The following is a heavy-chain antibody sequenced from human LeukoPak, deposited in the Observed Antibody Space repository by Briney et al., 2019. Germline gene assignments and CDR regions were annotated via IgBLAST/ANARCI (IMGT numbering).Heavy chain of an antibody. V-gene: IGHV4-59*01. CDR3: ARGAAGTWFDP. Sequence: PSETLSLTCTVSGGSISSYYWSWIRQPPGKGLEWIGYIYYSGSTNYNPSPKSRVTISVDTSKNQFSLKLSSVTAADTAVYYCARGAAGTWFDPWGQGTLVTVSS. CDR1: GGSISSYY. J-gene: IGHJ5*02. CDR2: IYYSGST. D-gene: IGHD6-13*01.